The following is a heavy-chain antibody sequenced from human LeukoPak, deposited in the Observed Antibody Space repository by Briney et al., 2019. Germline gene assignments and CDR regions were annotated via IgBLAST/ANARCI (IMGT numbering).Heavy chain of an antibody. CDR3: ARDLPSGSYVDY. D-gene: IGHD3-10*01. CDR2: INAGNGNT. J-gene: IGHJ4*02. Sequence: ASVKVSCKASGYTFTSYAMHWVRQAPGQRLEWMGWINAGNGNTKYSQKFQGRVTITRDTSASTAYMELNSLRSEDTAVYYCARDLPSGSYVDYWGQGTLVTVSS. V-gene: IGHV1-3*01. CDR1: GYTFTSYA.